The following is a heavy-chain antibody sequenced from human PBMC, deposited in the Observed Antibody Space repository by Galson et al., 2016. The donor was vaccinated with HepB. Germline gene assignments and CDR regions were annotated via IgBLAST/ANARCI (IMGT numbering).Heavy chain of an antibody. CDR1: GFTVTANY. CDR3: ARGLVNTIFGVVISYYYIDV. Sequence: SLRLSCAASGFTVTANYMSWVRQAPGKGLEWVSSISGTSSYIYYADSVKGRITISRDNAKNSLYLQMNSLRAEDTAVYYCARGLVNTIFGVVISYYYIDVWGEGTTVTVSS. D-gene: IGHD3-3*01. CDR2: ISGTSSYI. J-gene: IGHJ6*03. V-gene: IGHV3-21*01.